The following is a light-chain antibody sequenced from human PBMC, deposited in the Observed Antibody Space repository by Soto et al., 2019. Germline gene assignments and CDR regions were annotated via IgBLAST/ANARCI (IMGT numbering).Light chain of an antibody. CDR3: QQRCTWPLT. Sequence: IVFTQSGSALSVAPAGRPSLYCRASQSVSSNLAWYQQKPGQAPRLLIYGASTRATGIPSRFSGSGSGTDFTLTISSLEPEDFGVYYCQQRCTWPLTFGRGTKVDIK. J-gene: IGKJ4*02. CDR2: GAS. V-gene: IGKV3-11*01. CDR1: QSVSSN.